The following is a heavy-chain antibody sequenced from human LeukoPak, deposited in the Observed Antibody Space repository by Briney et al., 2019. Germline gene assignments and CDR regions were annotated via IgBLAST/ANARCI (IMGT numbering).Heavy chain of an antibody. CDR2: INTNTGNP. CDR1: GGTFSSYA. D-gene: IGHD1-26*01. J-gene: IGHJ4*02. Sequence: GASVKVSCKASGGTFSSYAISWVRQAPGQGLEWMGWINTNTGNPTYAQGFTGRFVFSLDTSVSTAYLQISSLKAEDTAVYYCAREWNSGSYFFYFDYWGQGTLVTVSS. V-gene: IGHV7-4-1*02. CDR3: AREWNSGSYFFYFDY.